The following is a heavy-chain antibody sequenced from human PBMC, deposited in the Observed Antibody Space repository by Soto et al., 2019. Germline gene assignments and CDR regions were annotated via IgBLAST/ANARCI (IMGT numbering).Heavy chain of an antibody. CDR1: GFTFSSFS. V-gene: IGHV3-7*01. CDR2: IKQDGSEK. J-gene: IGHJ5*02. CDR3: SASRDYNWFDP. Sequence: AGSLSISCSASGFTFSSFSMNWVRQAPGKGLEWVANIKQDGSEKYYADSVKGRFTISRDNSRSTLYLQMNSLRIEDTAVYYCSASRDYNWFDPWGQGTLVTVSS. D-gene: IGHD2-21*02.